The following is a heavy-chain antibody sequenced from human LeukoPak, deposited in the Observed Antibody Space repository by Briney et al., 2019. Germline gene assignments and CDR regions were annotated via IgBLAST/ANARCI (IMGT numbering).Heavy chain of an antibody. J-gene: IGHJ4*02. CDR1: GGSISNYY. CDR3: ARVPSVTTFDY. V-gene: IGHV4-59*01. D-gene: IGHD4-17*01. CDR2: IFYSGST. Sequence: SETLSLTCTVSGGSISNYYWSWNRQPPGKGLEWIGYIFYSGSTNYNPSLKSRVTISVDTSKNQFSLKLSSVTAADTAVYYCARVPSVTTFDYWGQGTLVTVSS.